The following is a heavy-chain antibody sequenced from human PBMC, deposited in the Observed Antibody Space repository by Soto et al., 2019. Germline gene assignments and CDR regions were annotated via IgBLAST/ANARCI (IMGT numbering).Heavy chain of an antibody. CDR3: AKDLLYPVSGMDV. CDR1: GFTFSSYG. Sequence: GGSLRLSCAASGFTFSSYGMHWVRQAPGKGLEWVAVISYDGSNKYYADSVKGRFTISRDNSKNTLYLQMNSLRAEDTAVYYCAKDLLYPVSGMDVWGQGTTVTVSS. CDR2: ISYDGSNK. V-gene: IGHV3-30*18. D-gene: IGHD3-10*01. J-gene: IGHJ6*02.